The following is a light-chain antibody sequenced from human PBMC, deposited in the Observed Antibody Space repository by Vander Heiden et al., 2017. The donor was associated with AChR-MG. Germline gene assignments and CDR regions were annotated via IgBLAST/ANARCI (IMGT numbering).Light chain of an antibody. CDR1: QSVSSSY. V-gene: IGKV3-20*01. Sequence: EIVLTQSPGTLSLSPGERATLPCRASQSVSSSYLAWYQQKPGQAPRLLIYGASIRATGIPDRCSGSGSGTDFTLTISRLETEDFAVYYCQHYGSSQFTFGPGTKVDIK. J-gene: IGKJ3*01. CDR2: GAS. CDR3: QHYGSSQFT.